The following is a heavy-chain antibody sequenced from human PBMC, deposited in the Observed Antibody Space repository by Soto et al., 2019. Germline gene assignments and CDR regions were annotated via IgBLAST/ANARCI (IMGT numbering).Heavy chain of an antibody. V-gene: IGHV4-34*01. Sequence: SLTCGSYGGSISDNYRCWIRQSPGKGLEGIGVINQRGTSNYHPSLKIGVSLSVYTSKNQFSLKLISVTAAATAVYYLRTRGSYRVEAGLFDPSGDGTLV. CDR3: RTRGSYRVEAGLFDP. D-gene: IGHD3-10*01. CDR1: GGSISDNY. J-gene: IGHJ5*02. CDR2: INQRGTS.